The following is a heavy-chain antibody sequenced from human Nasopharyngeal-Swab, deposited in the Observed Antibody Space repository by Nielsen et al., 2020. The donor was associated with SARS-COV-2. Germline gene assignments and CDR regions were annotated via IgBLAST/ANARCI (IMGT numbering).Heavy chain of an antibody. CDR1: GFTFSSYW. D-gene: IGHD3-22*01. CDR2: ISWNSGSI. J-gene: IGHJ4*02. V-gene: IGHV3-9*01. Sequence: SLKISCAASGFTFSSYWMHWVRQAPGKGLEWVSGISWNSGSIGYADSVKGRFTISRDNAKNSLYLQMNSLRAEDTALYYCASSINYDSSGYYDYWGQGTLVTVSS. CDR3: ASSINYDSSGYYDY.